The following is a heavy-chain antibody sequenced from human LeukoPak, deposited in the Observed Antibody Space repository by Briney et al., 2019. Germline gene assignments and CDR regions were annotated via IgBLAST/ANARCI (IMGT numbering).Heavy chain of an antibody. D-gene: IGHD2-2*01. CDR2: IIPTLGIA. CDR3: AREGRREYQLLSNPSFDP. J-gene: IGHJ5*02. V-gene: IGHV1-69*04. Sequence: SVKVSCKASGGTFSSYTISWVRQAPGQGLEWMGRIIPTLGIANYAQKFQGRVTITADKSTSTAYMELSSLRSEDTAVYYCAREGRREYQLLSNPSFDPWGQGTLVTVSS. CDR1: GGTFSSYT.